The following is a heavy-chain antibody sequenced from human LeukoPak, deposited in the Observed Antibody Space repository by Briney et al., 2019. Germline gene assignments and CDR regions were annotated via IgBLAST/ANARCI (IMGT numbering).Heavy chain of an antibody. V-gene: IGHV1-46*01. CDR1: GYTFTSYY. Sequence: ASVKVSCKASGYTFTSYYIHWVRQAPGQGLEWMGIINPSGGSTSYAQKFQGRVTMTRDTSTSTVYMELSSLRSEDTAVYYCARGLSEFYYDSSGYPLWGQGTLVTVSS. J-gene: IGHJ4*02. CDR2: INPSGGST. CDR3: ARGLSEFYYDSSGYPL. D-gene: IGHD3-22*01.